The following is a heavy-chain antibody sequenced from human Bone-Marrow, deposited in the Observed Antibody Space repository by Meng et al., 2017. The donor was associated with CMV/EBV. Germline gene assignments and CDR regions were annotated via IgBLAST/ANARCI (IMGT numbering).Heavy chain of an antibody. J-gene: IGHJ4*02. CDR3: ARDRCSSTSCYRISH. CDR1: PGSMSSYY. Sequence: SETLSLTCTVSPGSMSSYYWNWIRQPPGKGLEWIGYIYYNGSTNYNPSLKSRVTLSLDTSKNQFSLKLTSVTAADTAMYYCARDRCSSTSCYRISHWGQGTLVTVSS. CDR2: IYYNGST. D-gene: IGHD2-2*02. V-gene: IGHV4-59*01.